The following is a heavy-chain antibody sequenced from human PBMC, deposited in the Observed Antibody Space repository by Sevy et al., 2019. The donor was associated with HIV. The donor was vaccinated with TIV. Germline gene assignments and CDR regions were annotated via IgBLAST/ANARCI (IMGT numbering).Heavy chain of an antibody. CDR1: GFPFGSYE. CDR2: ISNSGSAK. V-gene: IGHV3-48*03. CDR3: ARDLPPSATTVAHFDY. J-gene: IGHJ4*02. Sequence: GGSLRLSCTTSGFPFGSYEMNWVRQAPGKGLEWVSYISNSGSAKYYSDSVRGRFTISRDNAKNSLYLQMNSLRAEDTAVYYCARDLPPSATTVAHFDYWGRGTLVTVSS. D-gene: IGHD4-17*01.